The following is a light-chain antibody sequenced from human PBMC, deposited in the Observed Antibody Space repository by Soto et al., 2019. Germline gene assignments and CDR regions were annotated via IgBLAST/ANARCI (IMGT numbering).Light chain of an antibody. J-gene: IGKJ1*01. Sequence: EIVMTQSPATLSVSPGESATLSGRASQSISSRLAWYQQKPGQAPRLLIYSASARVTGIPARFSGSGSGTEFTLTISSLQSEDFAVYYFQQSYKWPRTFGQGTKVEMK. CDR2: SAS. CDR1: QSISSR. CDR3: QQSYKWPRT. V-gene: IGKV3-15*01.